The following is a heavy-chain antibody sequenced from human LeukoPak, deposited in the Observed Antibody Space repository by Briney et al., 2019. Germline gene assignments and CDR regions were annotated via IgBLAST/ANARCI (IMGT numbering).Heavy chain of an antibody. CDR1: GFTFSNYG. CDR3: AKDPYSSSWIIDY. Sequence: GESLKISCAASGFTFSNYGMYWVRQAPGKGLQWVAFIPYDGNNKYYGDSVKGRFTVSRDNSKSTLYLQMDSLRAEDTAVYYCAKDPYSSSWIIDYWGQGTLVTVSS. D-gene: IGHD6-13*01. J-gene: IGHJ4*02. CDR2: IPYDGNNK. V-gene: IGHV3-30*02.